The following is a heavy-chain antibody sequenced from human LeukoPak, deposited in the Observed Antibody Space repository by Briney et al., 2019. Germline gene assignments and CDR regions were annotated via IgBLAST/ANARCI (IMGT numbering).Heavy chain of an antibody. V-gene: IGHV3-48*04. D-gene: IGHD2-15*01. CDR1: GFTFSSYS. CDR3: ASVNVVVAAPYYFDY. Sequence: PGGSLRLSCAASGFTFSSYSMNWVRQAPGKGLEWVSYISSSSSTIYYADSVKGRFTISRDNAKNSLYLQMNSLRAEDTAVYYCASVNVVVAAPYYFDYWGQGTLVTVSS. CDR2: ISSSSSTI. J-gene: IGHJ4*02.